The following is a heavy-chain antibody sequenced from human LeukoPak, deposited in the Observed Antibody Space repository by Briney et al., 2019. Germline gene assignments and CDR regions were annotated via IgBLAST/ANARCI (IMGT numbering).Heavy chain of an antibody. D-gene: IGHD6-6*01. CDR3: ARDQVAARPLGLSDY. CDR2: ISGSGGST. CDR1: GFTFSSYA. Sequence: PGGSLRLSCAASGFTFSSYAMSWVRQAPGKGLEWVSAISGSGGSTYYADSVKGRFTISRDNSKNTLYLQMNSLRAEDTAVYYCARDQVAARPLGLSDYWGRGALVTVSS. J-gene: IGHJ4*02. V-gene: IGHV3-23*01.